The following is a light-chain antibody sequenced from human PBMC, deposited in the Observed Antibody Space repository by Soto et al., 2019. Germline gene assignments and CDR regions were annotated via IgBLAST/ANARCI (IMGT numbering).Light chain of an antibody. J-gene: IGKJ1*01. Sequence: DIQMTQSPSTLSASVGDRVTITCRASQSISDLLAWYQQKPGKAPKLLIYKASSLKSGVPSRFSGSGSGTEYNLTISSLQPDFFANYYCQQYNGYWTFGQGTKVEIK. CDR3: QQYNGYWT. V-gene: IGKV1-5*03. CDR1: QSISDL. CDR2: KAS.